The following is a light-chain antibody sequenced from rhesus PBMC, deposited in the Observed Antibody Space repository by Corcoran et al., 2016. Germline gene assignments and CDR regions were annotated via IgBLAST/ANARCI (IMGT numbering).Light chain of an antibody. CDR3: LQYSSSPFT. J-gene: IGKJ3*01. CDR1: QGISSW. V-gene: IGKV1-22*01. CDR2: KAS. Sequence: DIQMTQSPSSLPASVGDTVTITCQASQGISSWLAWYQQKPGKAPKLLIYKASRLQSGVPSRFSGSGSGTEFTRTISSLQPEDFATYYCLQYSSSPFTFGPGTKLDIK.